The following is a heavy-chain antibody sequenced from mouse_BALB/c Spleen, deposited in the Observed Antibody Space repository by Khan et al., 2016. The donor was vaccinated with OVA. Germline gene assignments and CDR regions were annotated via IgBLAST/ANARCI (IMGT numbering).Heavy chain of an antibody. J-gene: IGHJ4*01. CDR1: GFSLTDYA. CDR2: IWVSGSK. Sequence: VGLVESGPGLVAPSQSLSITCTVSGFSLTDYAVSWIRQPPGKGLEWLGVIWVSGSKYYNSVLKPRLSISKDNSKSQVFLKMNSLQTDDTAMYFCARDPPYYSMDYWGQGTSVTVSS. V-gene: IGHV2-6-5*01. CDR3: ARDPPYYSMDY.